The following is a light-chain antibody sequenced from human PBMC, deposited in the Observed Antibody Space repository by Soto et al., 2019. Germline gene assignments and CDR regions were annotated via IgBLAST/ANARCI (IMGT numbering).Light chain of an antibody. CDR1: QSVSSNY. J-gene: IGKJ1*01. V-gene: IGKV3-20*01. Sequence: EIVLTQSPGTLSLSPGERATLSCRASQSVSSNYLAWYQQKPGQAPRPLIYGASSRATGIPDRFSGSGAGTDFTLTTSSLESEDFAVYYCQQYGSSPWTFGQGTKVEIK. CDR3: QQYGSSPWT. CDR2: GAS.